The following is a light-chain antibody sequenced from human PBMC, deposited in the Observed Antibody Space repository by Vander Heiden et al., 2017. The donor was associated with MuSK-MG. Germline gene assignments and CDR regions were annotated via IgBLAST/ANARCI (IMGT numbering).Light chain of an antibody. CDR3: QQSDSTPPT. CDR2: AAS. Sequence: DVQMTQSPSSLSASVGDRVTITCRASQSISSYLNWYQQKPGKAPKLLIYAASSLQSGVPSRFSRSGSGTDFTLTISSLPPEDFATYYCQQSDSTPPTFGQGTKVEIK. J-gene: IGKJ1*01. V-gene: IGKV1-39*01. CDR1: QSISSY.